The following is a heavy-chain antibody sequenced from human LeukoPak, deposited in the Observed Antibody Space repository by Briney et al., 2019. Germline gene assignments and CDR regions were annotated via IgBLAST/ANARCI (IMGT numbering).Heavy chain of an antibody. D-gene: IGHD3-22*01. CDR1: GYTFTSYD. CDR2: MIPNSGNT. V-gene: IGHV1-8*01. J-gene: IGHJ3*02. CDR3: ARSKDSSGYSTSDDAFDI. Sequence: ASVKVSCKASGYTFTSYDINWVRQATGQGLEWMGWMIPNSGNTGYAQKFQGRVTMTRNTSISTAYMELSSLRSEDTAVYYCARSKDSSGYSTSDDAFDIWGQGTMVTVSS.